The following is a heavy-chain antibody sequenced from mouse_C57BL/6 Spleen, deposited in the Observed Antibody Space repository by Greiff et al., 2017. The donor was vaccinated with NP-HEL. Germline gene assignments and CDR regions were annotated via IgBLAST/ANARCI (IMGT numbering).Heavy chain of an antibody. Sequence: QVQLQQPGAELVKPSSSFPLSFPSSGYPFTSYWMHWVQPMPGQGLEWIGRIHPSALSPPYNQKFKGKATLTVDKSSSTAYMQLSSLTSERSAVFYCAISTVVSRGYFDVWRTGPTVPVSS. CDR3: AISTVVSRGYFDV. V-gene: IGHV1-74*01. CDR2: IHPSALSP. J-gene: IGHJ1*03. CDR1: GYPFTSYW. D-gene: IGHD1-1*01.